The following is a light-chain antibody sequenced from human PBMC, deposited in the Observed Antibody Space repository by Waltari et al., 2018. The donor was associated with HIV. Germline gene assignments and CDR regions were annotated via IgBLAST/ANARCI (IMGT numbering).Light chain of an antibody. Sequence: SFELTQPPSVSVSPGQTARITCSGDALSRQYTFWYQQKTGQAPVLVIYKDSERPSGIPGRFSGSSSGTTVMLTINGVQAEDEADYYCQSGDGSRNGRHWAFGGGTKLTVL. V-gene: IGLV3-25*03. CDR2: KDS. J-gene: IGLJ3*02. CDR1: ALSRQY. CDR3: QSGDGSRNGRHWA.